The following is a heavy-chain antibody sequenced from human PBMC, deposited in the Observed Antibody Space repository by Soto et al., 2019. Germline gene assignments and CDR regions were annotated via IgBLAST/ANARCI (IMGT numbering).Heavy chain of an antibody. Sequence: LRLSCAASGFTLTSYAMGWVRQAPGKGLEWVSAISNDGGSKYYADSVRGRFTISRDTSKNTLHLQMNSLRGEDAAVYYCARRPDFFDYWGRGTLVTVS. CDR3: ARRPDFFDY. CDR1: GFTLTSYA. J-gene: IGHJ4*02. V-gene: IGHV3-23*01. CDR2: ISNDGGSK.